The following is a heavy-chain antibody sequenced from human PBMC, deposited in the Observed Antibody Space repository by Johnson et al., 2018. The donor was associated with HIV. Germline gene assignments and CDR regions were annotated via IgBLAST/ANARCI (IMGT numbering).Heavy chain of an antibody. CDR2: IWYDGSNK. V-gene: IGHV3-33*06. Sequence: QVQLVESGGGVVQPGRSLRLSCAASGFTFSSYGMHWVRQAPGKGLEWVAVIWYDGSNKYYADSVKGRFTISRDNSKNTLYLQMNSLRAEDTAVYYCAKDITGPDHAFDIWGQGTMVTVSS. CDR1: GFTFSSYG. CDR3: AKDITGPDHAFDI. J-gene: IGHJ3*02. D-gene: IGHD1-20*01.